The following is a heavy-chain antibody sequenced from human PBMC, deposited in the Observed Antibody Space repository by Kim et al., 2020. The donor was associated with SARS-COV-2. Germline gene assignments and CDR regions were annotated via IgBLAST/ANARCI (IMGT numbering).Heavy chain of an antibody. J-gene: IGHJ4*02. D-gene: IGHD6-13*01. Sequence: ASVKVSCNGYGYTFSNYGISWVRQAPGEALEWMGWISLYNNGDTKYAQRFEGRLTITADTSTTTAFMELKSLTSVDTAIYYCARGRPLADHWGQGTLVTVSS. CDR2: ISLYNNGDT. CDR1: GYTFSNYG. V-gene: IGHV1-18*01. CDR3: ARGRPLADH.